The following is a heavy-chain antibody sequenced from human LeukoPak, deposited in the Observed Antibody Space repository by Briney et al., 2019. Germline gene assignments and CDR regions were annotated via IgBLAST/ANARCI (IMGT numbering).Heavy chain of an antibody. D-gene: IGHD3/OR15-3a*01. J-gene: IGHJ4*02. V-gene: IGHV3-23*01. CDR3: TTDIWTYTGLDY. CDR2: ISGSGGST. Sequence: GGSLRLSCAASGFTFSSYAMSWVRQAPGKGLEWVSAISGSGGSTYYADSVKGRFTISRDNAKNSLYLQMNSLKTEDTGVYYCTTDIWTYTGLDYWGQGTLVTVSS. CDR1: GFTFSSYA.